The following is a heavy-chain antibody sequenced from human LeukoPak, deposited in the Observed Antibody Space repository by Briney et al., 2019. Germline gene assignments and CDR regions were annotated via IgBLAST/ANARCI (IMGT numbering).Heavy chain of an antibody. D-gene: IGHD4-17*01. V-gene: IGHV3-48*01. CDR2: ISSSGSTI. Sequence: GGSLRLSCAASGFTFSSYTMNWVRQAPGKGLEWVSYISSSGSTIYYADSVKGRFTISRDNAKNSLYLQMNSLRAEDTAVYYCAGDGVEYGDGRDGALTAEYFQHWGQGILVTVSS. CDR1: GFTFSSYT. CDR3: AGDGVEYGDGRDGALTAEYFQH. J-gene: IGHJ1*01.